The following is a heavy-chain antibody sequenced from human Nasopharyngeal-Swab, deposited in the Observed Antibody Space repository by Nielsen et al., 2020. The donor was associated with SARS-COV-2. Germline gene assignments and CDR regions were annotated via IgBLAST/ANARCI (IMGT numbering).Heavy chain of an antibody. Sequence: SETLSLTCTVSGGSISSYYWSWIRQPPGKGLEWIGYINYSGSTNYNPSLKSRVTISVDTSKNQFSLKLSSVTAADTAVYYCARHGGFWSGYSNYWYFDLWGRGTLVTVSS. CDR1: GGSISSYY. J-gene: IGHJ2*01. CDR2: INYSGST. V-gene: IGHV4-59*08. D-gene: IGHD3-3*01. CDR3: ARHGGFWSGYSNYWYFDL.